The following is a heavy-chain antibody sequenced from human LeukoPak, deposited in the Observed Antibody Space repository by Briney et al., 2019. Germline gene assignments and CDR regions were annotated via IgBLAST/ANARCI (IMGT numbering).Heavy chain of an antibody. CDR1: GGSIYSTTFY. CDR2: MYYDGST. V-gene: IGHV4-39*01. J-gene: IGHJ4*02. CDR3: ARRSDSGSDDGEDYFDY. Sequence: SETLSLACTVSGGSIYSTTFYWGWIRQPPGKGLEWIGSMYYDGSTYHNPSLKSRVTISVDTSNNQFSLKLTSVTAADTAVYFCARRSDSGSDDGEDYFDYWGQGTLVTVSS. D-gene: IGHD1-26*01.